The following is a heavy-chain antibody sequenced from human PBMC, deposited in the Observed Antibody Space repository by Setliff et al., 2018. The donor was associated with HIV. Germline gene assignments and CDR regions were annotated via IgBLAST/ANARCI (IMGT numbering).Heavy chain of an antibody. V-gene: IGHV1-46*01. Sequence: ASVKVSCKISGYTLTEVSMHWVRQAPGQGLEWMGIINPSGGITHYAQKFQGRLTMTRDTSTSTVYMELSSLRSEDTAVYYCARRSGYYGSTGYYNYFDPWGQGTLVTVSS. D-gene: IGHD3-3*01. CDR1: GYTLTEVS. CDR3: ARRSGYYGSTGYYNYFDP. CDR2: INPSGGIT. J-gene: IGHJ5*02.